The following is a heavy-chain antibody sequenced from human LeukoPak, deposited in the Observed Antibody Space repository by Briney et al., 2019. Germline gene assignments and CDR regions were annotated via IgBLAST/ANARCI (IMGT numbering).Heavy chain of an antibody. D-gene: IGHD5-24*01. CDR3: ARGEMATIEDAFDI. V-gene: IGHV4-59*01. J-gene: IGHJ3*02. CDR1: GGSISSYY. CDR2: IYYSGST. Sequence: SETLSLTCTVSGGSISSYYWSWIRQPPGKGLEWIGYIYYSGSTNYNPSLKSRVTISVDTSKNQFSLKLSSVTAADTAVYYCARGEMATIEDAFDIWAQGTMVTVSS.